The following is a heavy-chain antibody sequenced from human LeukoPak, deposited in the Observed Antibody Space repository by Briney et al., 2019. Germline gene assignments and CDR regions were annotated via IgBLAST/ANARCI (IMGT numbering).Heavy chain of an antibody. D-gene: IGHD6-6*01. J-gene: IGHJ3*01. V-gene: IGHV3-23*01. CDR2: ISGSGGST. Sequence: PSETLSLTCTVSGGSISSYYWSWVRQAPGKGLEWVSAISGSGGSTYYADSVKGRFTISRDNAKNSLYLQMNSLRAEDTAVYYCAREASAFVWGQGTMVTVSS. CDR3: AREASAFV. CDR1: GGSISSYY.